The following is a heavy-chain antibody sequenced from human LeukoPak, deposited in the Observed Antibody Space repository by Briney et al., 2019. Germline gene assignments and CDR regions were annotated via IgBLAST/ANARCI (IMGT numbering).Heavy chain of an antibody. CDR3: ARERIVGATPLGWFDP. J-gene: IGHJ5*02. D-gene: IGHD1-26*01. CDR1: GGSISSYY. CDR2: IYTSGST. V-gene: IGHV4-4*07. Sequence: SETLSLTCTVSGGSISSYYWSWIRQPAGKGLEWIGRIYTSGSTNYNPSLKSRVTMSVDTSKNQFSLKLSSVTAADTAVYYCARERIVGATPLGWFDPWGQGTLVTVSS.